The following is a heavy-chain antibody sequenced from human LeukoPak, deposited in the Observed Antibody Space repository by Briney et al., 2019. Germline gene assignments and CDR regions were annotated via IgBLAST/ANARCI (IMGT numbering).Heavy chain of an antibody. CDR3: ARSPPVRAFYSGSYSAIGAFDI. V-gene: IGHV4-4*07. CDR2: IYTSGST. D-gene: IGHD1-26*01. Sequence: SQRLSLTCTVSGRSLSSYYSRWVRHPARKGREWIGRIYTSGSTNYNPSLKSRVTMSVDTSKHQFPLKLSAVTAADTAVYYCARSPPVRAFYSGSYSAIGAFDIWGQGTMVTVSS. J-gene: IGHJ3*02. CDR1: GRSLSSYY.